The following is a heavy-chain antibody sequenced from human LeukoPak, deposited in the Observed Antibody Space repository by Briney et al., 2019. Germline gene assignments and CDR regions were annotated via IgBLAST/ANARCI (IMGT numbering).Heavy chain of an antibody. D-gene: IGHD2-15*01. V-gene: IGHV4-34*01. CDR2: INHSGST. CDR3: ARGLKWSYYYGVDV. Sequence: PSETLSLTCAVYGGSFSGYYWSWIRQPPGKGLEWIGEINHSGSTNYNPSLKSRVTISVDTSKNQFSLKLSSVTAADTAVYYCARGLKWSYYYGVDVWGQGTTVTVSS. J-gene: IGHJ6*02. CDR1: GGSFSGYY.